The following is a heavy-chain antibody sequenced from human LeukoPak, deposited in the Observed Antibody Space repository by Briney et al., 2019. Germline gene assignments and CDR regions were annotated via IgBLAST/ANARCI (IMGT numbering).Heavy chain of an antibody. CDR3: ARPPGIAAAWFDP. V-gene: IGHV4-4*07. CDR1: GGSISSYY. Sequence: SETLSLTCTVSGGSISSYYWSWIRQPAGKGLEWIGRIYTSGNTNYNPSLKSRVTMSVDTSRNQFSLKLTSVTAADTAVYYCARPPGIAAAWFDPWGQGTLVTVSS. D-gene: IGHD6-13*01. CDR2: IYTSGNT. J-gene: IGHJ5*02.